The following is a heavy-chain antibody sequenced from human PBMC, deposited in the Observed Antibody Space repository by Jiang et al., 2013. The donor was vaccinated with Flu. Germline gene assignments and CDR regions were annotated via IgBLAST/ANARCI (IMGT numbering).Heavy chain of an antibody. CDR3: ARRRRTISTSSPSLFVGAPSYFDS. CDR1: GEPFSNFY. Sequence: LLKPSETRSLTCAVSGEPFSNFYWTWIRRSPGKGLEWIGDITDSGSTNYNASLKSRVTISVDTSKNQFSLRVTSLTAADTAVYYCARRRRTISTSSPSLFVGAPSYFDSWGQGTPVTVSS. CDR2: ITDSGST. D-gene: IGHD6-6*01. J-gene: IGHJ4*02. V-gene: IGHV4-34*01.